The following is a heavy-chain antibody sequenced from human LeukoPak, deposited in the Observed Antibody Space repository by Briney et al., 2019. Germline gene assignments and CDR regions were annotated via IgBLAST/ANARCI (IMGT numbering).Heavy chain of an antibody. CDR2: INPNSGGT. D-gene: IGHD4-17*01. J-gene: IGHJ4*02. Sequence: ASVKVSCKASGYTFTGYYMHWVRQAPGQGLEWMGWINPNSGGTNYAQKFQGRVNMTRDKAISTAYMEVSRLRSDDTALYYCARQMGTTVTTRFDYWGQGTLVTVSS. CDR3: ARQMGTTVTTRFDY. V-gene: IGHV1-2*02. CDR1: GYTFTGYY.